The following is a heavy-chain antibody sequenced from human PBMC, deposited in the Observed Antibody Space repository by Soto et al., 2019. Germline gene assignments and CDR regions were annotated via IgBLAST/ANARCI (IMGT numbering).Heavy chain of an antibody. Sequence: SETLSLTCAVYGGSVNGYYWNWIRQPPGKGLEWIGGINHTGGTHCNPSLKSRVTMSVDTSKNQFSLRLSSVTAADTAIYYCATRITVFGLLIPPFDPWGQGTQVTVSS. J-gene: IGHJ5*02. CDR2: INHTGGT. D-gene: IGHD3-3*01. CDR3: ATRITVFGLLIPPFDP. V-gene: IGHV4-34*01. CDR1: GGSVNGYY.